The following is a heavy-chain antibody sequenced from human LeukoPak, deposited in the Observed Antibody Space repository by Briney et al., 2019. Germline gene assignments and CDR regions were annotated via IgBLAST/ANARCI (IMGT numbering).Heavy chain of an antibody. CDR2: IIPIFGTA. CDR1: GGTFSSYA. J-gene: IGHJ4*02. V-gene: IGHV1-69*01. CDR3: ASTNGYRTGVDY. D-gene: IGHD5-18*01. Sequence: SVKVSCKASGGTFSSYAISWVRQAPGQGLEWMGGIIPIFGTANYAQKFQGRVTITADESTSTAYKELSSLRSEDTAVYCCASTNGYRTGVDYWGQGTLVTVSS.